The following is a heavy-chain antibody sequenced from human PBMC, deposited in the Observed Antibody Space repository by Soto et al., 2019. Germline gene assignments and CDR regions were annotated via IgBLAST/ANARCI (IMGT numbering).Heavy chain of an antibody. CDR2: IYYSGST. J-gene: IGHJ4*02. V-gene: IGHV4-39*01. CDR3: SRHDPIAVAAFIEY. D-gene: IGHD6-19*01. Sequence: SETLSLTCSVSGGSIGSSNYHWGWIRQRPGKGLEWIASIYYSGSTYYSASLNSRVTISVATSNNQFSLNLSSVTAADTAVYFCSRHDPIAVAAFIEYCGLATLVTASS. CDR1: GGSIGSSNYH.